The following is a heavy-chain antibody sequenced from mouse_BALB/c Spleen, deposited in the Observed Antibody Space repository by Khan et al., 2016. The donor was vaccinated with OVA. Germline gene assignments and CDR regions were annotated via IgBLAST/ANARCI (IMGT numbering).Heavy chain of an antibody. Sequence: EVQLQESGPGLVKPSQSLSLTCTVTGYSITSAYAWNWIRQFPGNKLEWMGYTSYSGNTKYNPSLKSQISITRDTSKNQFFLQLNSVTTEDTATYYCARIYGGNFDYWGQGTTLTVSS. CDR2: TSYSGNT. D-gene: IGHD1-1*01. CDR3: ARIYGGNFDY. CDR1: GYSITSAYA. J-gene: IGHJ2*01. V-gene: IGHV3-2*02.